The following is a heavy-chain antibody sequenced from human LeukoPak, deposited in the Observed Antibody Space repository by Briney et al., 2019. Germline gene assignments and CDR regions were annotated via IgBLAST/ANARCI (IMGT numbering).Heavy chain of an antibody. Sequence: GGYLRLSCAASGFTFSSYWMQWVRQAPGKGLVWVSRINSDGSSTNYADSVKGRFTISRDNAKNTLYLQMNSLRAEDTAVYYCARAQHSGYERYQYYFDYWGQGTLVTVSS. V-gene: IGHV3-74*01. CDR3: ARAQHSGYERYQYYFDY. CDR2: INSDGSST. D-gene: IGHD5-12*01. J-gene: IGHJ4*02. CDR1: GFTFSSYW.